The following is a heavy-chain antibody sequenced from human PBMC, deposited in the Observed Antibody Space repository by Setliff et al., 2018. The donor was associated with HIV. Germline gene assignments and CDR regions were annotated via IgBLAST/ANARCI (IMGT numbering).Heavy chain of an antibody. CDR1: GCTFSSYA. CDR3: ARSVIGYYYYGMDV. D-gene: IGHD3-10*01. V-gene: IGHV1-69*05. CDR2: IIPIFGTA. J-gene: IGHJ6*02. Sequence: SVKVSCKASGCTFSSYAISWVRQAPGQGLEWMGGIIPIFGTANYAQKFQGRVTITTDESTSTAYMELNSLRAEDTAVYYCARSVIGYYYYGMDVWGQGTLVTVSS.